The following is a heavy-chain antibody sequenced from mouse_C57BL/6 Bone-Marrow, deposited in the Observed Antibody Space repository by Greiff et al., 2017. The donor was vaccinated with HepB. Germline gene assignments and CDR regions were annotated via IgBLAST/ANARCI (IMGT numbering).Heavy chain of an antibody. CDR1: GFSLTSYG. V-gene: IGHV2-5*01. CDR2: IWRGGST. Sequence: VKLMESGPGLVQPSQSLSITCTVSGFSLTSYGVHWVRQSPGKGLEWLGVIWRGGSTDYNAAFMSRLSITKDNSKSQVFFKMNRLQADDTAIYYCAKKYGKFYHWYFDVWGTGTTVTVSS. J-gene: IGHJ1*03. CDR3: AKKYGKFYHWYFDV. D-gene: IGHD2-10*02.